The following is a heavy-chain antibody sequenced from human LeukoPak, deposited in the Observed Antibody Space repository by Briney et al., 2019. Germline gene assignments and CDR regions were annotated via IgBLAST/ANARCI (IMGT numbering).Heavy chain of an antibody. CDR1: GDSITNYY. J-gene: IGHJ6*02. CDR2: VHCSGST. CDR3: ARAYNYQLDV. Sequence: SETLSLTCSVSGDSITNYYCNWIRQPPGKGLEWIGYVHCSGSTNHNPSLKSRVTTSVDTSKNHCSLRLSSVTAADTAVYYCARAYNYQLDVWGQGTTVIVSS. D-gene: IGHD1-20*01. V-gene: IGHV4-59*12.